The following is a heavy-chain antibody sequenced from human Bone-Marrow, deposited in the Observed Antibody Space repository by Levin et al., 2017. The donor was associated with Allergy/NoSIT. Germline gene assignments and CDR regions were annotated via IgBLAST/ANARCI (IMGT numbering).Heavy chain of an antibody. V-gene: IGHV3-9*01. CDR3: AKARTVVAFHDGFDI. J-gene: IGHJ3*02. Sequence: GGSLRLSCAASGFPFDDYAIHWVRQGPGKGLEWVSGINWNSGTKGYADSVKGRFTISRDNARNSLYLQMNSLITEDTALYYCAKARTVVAFHDGFDIWGQGTMVTVSS. CDR2: INWNSGTK. CDR1: GFPFDDYA. D-gene: IGHD3-22*01.